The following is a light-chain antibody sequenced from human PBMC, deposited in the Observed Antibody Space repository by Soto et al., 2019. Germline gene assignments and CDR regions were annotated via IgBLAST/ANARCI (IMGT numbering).Light chain of an antibody. V-gene: IGKV3-20*01. CDR2: GAS. CDR1: QSVSNDF. J-gene: IGKJ1*01. Sequence: IVLTQSPGILSLSPGERPPLSCRASQSVSNDFLAWDQQKPGQAHTLLIYGASTRATDVPDRFSGSGSGADFTLSISRLEPEDFAVYYCQQYGSSPPRTFGQGTKVDIK. CDR3: QQYGSSPPRT.